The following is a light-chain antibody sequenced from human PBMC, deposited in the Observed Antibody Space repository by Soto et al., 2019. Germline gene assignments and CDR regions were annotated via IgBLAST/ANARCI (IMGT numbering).Light chain of an antibody. J-gene: IGKJ1*01. CDR2: GAS. Sequence: EVVMTQCPATMAVSPGERGTVSCRASQSVGRNLAWYQQKPGQAPRLLIYGASTRATGIPARFSGSGSGTDLTLTIGRLEPEDFAVYYCQQYGSSGTVGQGTKVDIK. V-gene: IGKV3-15*01. CDR3: QQYGSSGT. CDR1: QSVGRN.